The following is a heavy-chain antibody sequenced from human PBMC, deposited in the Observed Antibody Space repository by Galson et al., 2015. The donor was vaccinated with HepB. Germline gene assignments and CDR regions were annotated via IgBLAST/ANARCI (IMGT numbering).Heavy chain of an antibody. D-gene: IGHD6-19*01. CDR2: IYSGGST. CDR3: AREVRGIAVAGISTWFDP. CDR1: GFTVSNNY. J-gene: IGHJ5*02. Sequence: SLRLSCAASGFTVSNNYMNWVRQAPGKGLEWVSVIYSGGSTYYADSVKGRFTGSRDNSKNTLYLQMNSLRAEDTAVYFCAREVRGIAVAGISTWFDPWGQGTLVTVSS. V-gene: IGHV3-53*01.